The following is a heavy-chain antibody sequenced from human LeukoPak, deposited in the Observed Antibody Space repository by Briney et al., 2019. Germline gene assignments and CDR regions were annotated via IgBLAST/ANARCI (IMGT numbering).Heavy chain of an antibody. CDR2: IIPIFGTA. D-gene: IGHD6-13*01. V-gene: IGHV1-69*13. J-gene: IGHJ4*02. Sequence: ASVKVSCRASGGTFSSYAISWVRQAPGQGLEWMGGIIPIFGTANYAQKFQGRVTITADESTSTAYMELSSLRSEDTAVYYCAVPGGLAAAGYDYWGQGTLVTVSS. CDR1: GGTFSSYA. CDR3: AVPGGLAAAGYDY.